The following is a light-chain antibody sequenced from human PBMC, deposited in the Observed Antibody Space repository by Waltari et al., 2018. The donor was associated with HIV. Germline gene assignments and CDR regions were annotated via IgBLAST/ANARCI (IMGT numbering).Light chain of an antibody. CDR3: QVWDSTSDHRGV. V-gene: IGLV3-21*02. J-gene: IGLJ1*01. Sequence: SYVLTQPPSQSVAPGQTARVNCGGNNIGSKSVHWYRHTPRQAPVLVVLDDRERPSGIPERFSGANSGSTATLIISRVEAGDEADYYCQVWDSTSDHRGVFGTGTKVTVL. CDR2: DDR. CDR1: NIGSKS.